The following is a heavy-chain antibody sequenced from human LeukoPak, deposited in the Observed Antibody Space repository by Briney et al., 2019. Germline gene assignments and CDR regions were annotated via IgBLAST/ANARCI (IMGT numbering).Heavy chain of an antibody. CDR3: ARVNTYYYGSGVSRAFHQ. J-gene: IGHJ3*01. Sequence: ASVKVSCKASGYTFSSYDINWVRQATGQGLEWMGWMNPKSGNTGYAQKFQGSVTMTRNTSTATAYLELSSLKSDDTAIYYCARVNTYYYGSGVSRAFHQWGQGTMVTVSS. V-gene: IGHV1-8*01. D-gene: IGHD3-10*01. CDR2: MNPKSGNT. CDR1: GYTFSSYD.